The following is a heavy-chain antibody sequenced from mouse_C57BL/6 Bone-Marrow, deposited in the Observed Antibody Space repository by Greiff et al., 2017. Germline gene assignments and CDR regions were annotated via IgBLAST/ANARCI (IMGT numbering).Heavy chain of an antibody. V-gene: IGHV5-17*01. Sequence: EVKLMESGGGLVKPGGSLKLSCAASGFTFSDYGMHWVRQAPEKGLEWVAYISSGSSTIYYAATVKGRFTISRDNAKNTLFLQMTSLRSEDTAMYYCARIGGYPFAMDYWGQGTSVTVSS. CDR3: ARIGGYPFAMDY. CDR2: ISSGSSTI. D-gene: IGHD1-1*02. J-gene: IGHJ4*01. CDR1: GFTFSDYG.